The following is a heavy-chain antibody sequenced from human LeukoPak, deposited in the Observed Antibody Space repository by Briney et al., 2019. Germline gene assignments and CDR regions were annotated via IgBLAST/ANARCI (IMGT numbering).Heavy chain of an antibody. V-gene: IGHV4-59*01. J-gene: IGHJ4*02. CDR2: IYYSGST. D-gene: IGHD6-13*01. Sequence: SETLSLTCTVSGGSISSYYWSWLRQPPGKGLEWIGYIYYSGSTNYNPSLKSRVTISVDTSKNQFSLKLSSVTAADTAVYYCARARPQLVLDYWGQGTLVTVSS. CDR1: GGSISSYY. CDR3: ARARPQLVLDY.